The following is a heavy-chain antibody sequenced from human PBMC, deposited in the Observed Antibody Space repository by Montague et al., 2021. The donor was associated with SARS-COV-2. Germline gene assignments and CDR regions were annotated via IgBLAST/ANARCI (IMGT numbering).Heavy chain of an antibody. D-gene: IGHD3-22*01. J-gene: IGHJ4*02. V-gene: IGHV4-39*01. CDR3: ARQSVNYYDSSGYPFDY. Sequence: SETLSLTCTVPGGSISSSSYYWGRIRQPPGKGLEWIGSIYYSGSTYYNPSLKSRVTISVDTSKNQFSLKLSSVTAADTAVYYCARQSVNYYDSSGYPFDYWGQGTLVTVSS. CDR2: IYYSGST. CDR1: GGSISSSSYY.